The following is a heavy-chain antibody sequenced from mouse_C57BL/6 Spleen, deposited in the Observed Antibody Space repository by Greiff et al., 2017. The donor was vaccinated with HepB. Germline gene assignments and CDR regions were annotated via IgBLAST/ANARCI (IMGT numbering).Heavy chain of an antibody. CDR1: GYTFTSYG. V-gene: IGHV1-81*01. J-gene: IGHJ4*01. Sequence: VQVVESGAELARPGASVKLSCKASGYTFTSYGISWVKQRTGQGLEWIGEIYPRSGNTYYNEKFKGKATLTADKSSSTAYMELRSLTSEDSAVYFCARPYPYAMDYWGQGTSVTVSS. D-gene: IGHD6-5*01. CDR3: ARPYPYAMDY. CDR2: IYPRSGNT.